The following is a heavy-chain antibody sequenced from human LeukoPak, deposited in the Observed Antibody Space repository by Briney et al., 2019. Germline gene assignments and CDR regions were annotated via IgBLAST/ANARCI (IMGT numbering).Heavy chain of an antibody. CDR1: GFTFSSYW. J-gene: IGHJ4*02. V-gene: IGHV3-7*01. CDR2: IKQDGSEK. D-gene: IGHD6-19*01. Sequence: GGSLRLSCAASGFTFSSYWMSWVRQAPGKGLEWVANIKQDGSEKYYVDPVKGRFTISRDNAKNSLYLQMNSLRAEDTAVYYCARDSVAVTLDYWGQGTLVTVSS. CDR3: ARDSVAVTLDY.